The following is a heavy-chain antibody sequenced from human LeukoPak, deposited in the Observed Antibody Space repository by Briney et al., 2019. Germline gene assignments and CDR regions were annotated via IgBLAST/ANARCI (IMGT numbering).Heavy chain of an antibody. V-gene: IGHV3-23*01. CDR3: AKDLVGATGY. Sequence: GGSLRLSCVASGFTFSSYAMSWVRQAPGKGLEWVSAISGSDGDTNYADAVKGRFTISRDNSKNSLYLQMNSLRTEDTALYYCAKDLVGATGYWGQGTLVTVSS. CDR2: ISGSDGDT. D-gene: IGHD1-26*01. J-gene: IGHJ4*02. CDR1: GFTFSSYA.